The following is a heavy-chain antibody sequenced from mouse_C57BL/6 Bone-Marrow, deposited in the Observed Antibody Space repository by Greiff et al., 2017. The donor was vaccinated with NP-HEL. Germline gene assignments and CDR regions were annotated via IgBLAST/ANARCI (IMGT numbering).Heavy chain of an antibody. V-gene: IGHV1-55*01. D-gene: IGHD2-5*01. CDR2: ISPGSGST. Sequence: VQLQQPGAELVKPGASVKMSCKASGYTFTSYWITWVKQRPGQGLDWIGDISPGSGSTNYNEKFKSKATLTVDTSSSTAYMQLSSLTSEDSAVYYCARAYYSNYDAMDYWGQGTSVTVSS. CDR1: GYTFTSYW. CDR3: ARAYYSNYDAMDY. J-gene: IGHJ4*01.